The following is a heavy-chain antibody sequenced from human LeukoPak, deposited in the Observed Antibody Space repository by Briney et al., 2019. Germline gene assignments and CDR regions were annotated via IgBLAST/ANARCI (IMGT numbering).Heavy chain of an antibody. CDR3: ARDKSVLLWFGEGGYFDY. V-gene: IGHV3-33*01. Sequence: PGGSLRLSCAASGFTFSSYGMHWVRQAPGKGLEWVAVIWYDGSNKYYADSVKGRFTISRDNSKNTLYLQMNSLRAEDTAVYYCARDKSVLLWFGEGGYFDYWGQGTLVTVSS. J-gene: IGHJ4*02. D-gene: IGHD3-10*01. CDR1: GFTFSSYG. CDR2: IWYDGSNK.